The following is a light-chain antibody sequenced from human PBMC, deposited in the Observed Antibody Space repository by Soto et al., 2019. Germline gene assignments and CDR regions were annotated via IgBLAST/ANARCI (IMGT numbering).Light chain of an antibody. CDR3: AAWDDSLNGHV. V-gene: IGLV1-44*01. Sequence: QAVLTRPHSASGTPGQRVTISCSGSSFNIGTNSVHWFQQLPGTAPKVLIYSSTQRPSGVPERFSGSKSGTSASLAISELQSEDEAGYYCAAWDDSLNGHVFGTGTKVTV. CDR2: SST. CDR1: SFNIGTNS. J-gene: IGLJ1*01.